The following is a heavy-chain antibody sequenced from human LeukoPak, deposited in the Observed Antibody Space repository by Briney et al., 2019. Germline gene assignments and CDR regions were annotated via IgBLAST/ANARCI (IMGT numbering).Heavy chain of an antibody. Sequence: ASVRVSCKASGYTFTSYGISWVRQAPGQGLEWMGWISAYNGNTNYAQKLQGRVTMTTDTSTSTAYMELRSLRSDDTAAYYCGRDPYDSSPLDYWGQGTLVTVSS. D-gene: IGHD3-22*01. V-gene: IGHV1-18*01. J-gene: IGHJ4*02. CDR2: ISAYNGNT. CDR1: GYTFTSYG. CDR3: GRDPYDSSPLDY.